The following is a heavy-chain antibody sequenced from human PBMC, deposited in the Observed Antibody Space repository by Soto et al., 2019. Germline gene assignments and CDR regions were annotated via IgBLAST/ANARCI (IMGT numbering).Heavy chain of an antibody. D-gene: IGHD4-17*01. Sequence: EVQLLESGGGLVQPGGSLRLSCAASGFTFSSYAMSWVRQAPGKGLEWVSAISGSGGSTYYADSVKGRFTISRDNSKNTLYLHMNSLRAEDTAVYYCVRIYGDFISHYYYYGMDVWGQGTTVTVSS. J-gene: IGHJ6*02. CDR2: ISGSGGST. CDR1: GFTFSSYA. V-gene: IGHV3-23*01. CDR3: VRIYGDFISHYYYYGMDV.